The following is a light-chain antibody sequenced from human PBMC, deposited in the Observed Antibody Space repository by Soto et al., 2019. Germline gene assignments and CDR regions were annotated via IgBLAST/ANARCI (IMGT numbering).Light chain of an antibody. Sequence: SYELTQPPSVSVSPGQTATISCSGDELGDKYASWYQQKPGQSPVLVIYQDTKRPSGSPERFSGSNSGNTATLTISGTQAMDEADYYCQAWDSSTAVFGGGTKLTVL. CDR3: QAWDSSTAV. V-gene: IGLV3-1*01. CDR1: ELGDKY. CDR2: QDT. J-gene: IGLJ2*01.